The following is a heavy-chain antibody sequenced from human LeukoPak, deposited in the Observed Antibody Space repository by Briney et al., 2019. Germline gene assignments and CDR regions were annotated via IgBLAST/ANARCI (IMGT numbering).Heavy chain of an antibody. D-gene: IGHD2-8*01. Sequence: ASVKVSCKASVYTFTVYYMHWGRQAPGQGLDWMGLINPNSGGTNYAQKFQGRVTMTSDTSISTAYMEMSRLSSDDPAVYYCARGANVIMVYAKGFDPWGQGTLVTVSS. CDR3: ARGANVIMVYAKGFDP. CDR2: INPNSGGT. J-gene: IGHJ5*02. CDR1: VYTFTVYY. V-gene: IGHV1-2*02.